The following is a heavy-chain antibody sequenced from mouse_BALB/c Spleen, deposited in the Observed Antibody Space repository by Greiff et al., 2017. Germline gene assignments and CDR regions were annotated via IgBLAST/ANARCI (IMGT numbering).Heavy chain of an antibody. D-gene: IGHD2-13*01. J-gene: IGHJ2*01. CDR3: TRGGLGG. CDR2: IYPGSGST. CDR1: GYTFTSYW. V-gene: IGHV1S22*01. Sequence: LQQPGSELVRPGASVKLSCKASGYTFTSYWMHWVKQRPGQGLEWFGNIYPGSGSTNYDEKFKSKATLTVDTSSSTSYMQLSSLTSEDSAVYYCTRGGLGGWGQGTTLTVTS.